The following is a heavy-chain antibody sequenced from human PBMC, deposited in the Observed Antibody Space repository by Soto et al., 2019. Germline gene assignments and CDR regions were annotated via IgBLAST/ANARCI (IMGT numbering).Heavy chain of an antibody. CDR2: ISSSGDAI. CDR1: GFIFSDYT. J-gene: IGHJ6*02. Sequence: GGSLRLSCAASGFIFSDYTMTWVRQAPGRGLESVSHISSSGDAIFYAESVKGRFTVSRDNAKNSLYLQMNSLRDDDTAVYFCARDHGGSTWFVGVYYFFGMDVWGQGTAVTVSS. V-gene: IGHV3-48*02. CDR3: ARDHGGSTWFVGVYYFFGMDV. D-gene: IGHD6-13*01.